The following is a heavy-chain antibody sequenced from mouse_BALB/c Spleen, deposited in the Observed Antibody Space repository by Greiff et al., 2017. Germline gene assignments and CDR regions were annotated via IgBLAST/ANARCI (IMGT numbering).Heavy chain of an antibody. CDR3: ARQYYGSSYGGAMDY. D-gene: IGHD1-1*01. J-gene: IGHJ4*01. V-gene: IGHV5-6*01. CDR1: GFTFSSYG. CDR2: ISSGGSYT. Sequence: EVHLVESGGDLVKPGGSLKLSCAASGFTFSSYGMSWVRQTPDKRLEWVATISSGGSYTYYPDSVKGRFTISRDNAKNTLYLQMSSLKSEDTAMYYCARQYYGSSYGGAMDYWGQGTSVTVSS.